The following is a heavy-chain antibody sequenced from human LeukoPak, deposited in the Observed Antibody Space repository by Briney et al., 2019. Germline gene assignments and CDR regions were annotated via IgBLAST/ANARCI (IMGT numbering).Heavy chain of an antibody. CDR1: GYTFNNYG. Sequence: ASVKVSCKASGYTFNNYGISWVRQAPGQGLEWMGWISAYNAHTNYAQKFQGRVTMTTDTSTNTAYMELRSLNSDDAAVYYCAREGDGSGSYSSYYYYMDVWGKGTTVTVSS. D-gene: IGHD3-10*01. J-gene: IGHJ6*03. CDR2: ISAYNAHT. V-gene: IGHV1-18*01. CDR3: AREGDGSGSYSSYYYYMDV.